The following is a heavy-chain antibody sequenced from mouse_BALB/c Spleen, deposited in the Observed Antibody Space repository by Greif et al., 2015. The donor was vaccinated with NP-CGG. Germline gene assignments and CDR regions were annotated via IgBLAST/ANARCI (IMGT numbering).Heavy chain of an antibody. CDR3: ARHRYDGY. Sequence: QVQLKQSGAELVKPGASVKLSCKASGYTFTSYWMHWVKQRPGQGLEWIGEINPSNGRTNYNEKFKSKATLTVDKSSSTAYMQLSSLTSEDSAVYYCARHRYDGYWGQGTTLTVSS. J-gene: IGHJ2*01. CDR2: INPSNGRT. V-gene: IGHV1S81*02. CDR1: GYTFTSYW. D-gene: IGHD2-14*01.